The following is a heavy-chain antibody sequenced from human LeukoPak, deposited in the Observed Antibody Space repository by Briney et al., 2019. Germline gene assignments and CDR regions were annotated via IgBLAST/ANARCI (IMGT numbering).Heavy chain of an antibody. CDR2: INSDGSTT. CDR3: ARGNYYGQDY. D-gene: IGHD3-10*01. V-gene: IGHV3-74*01. Sequence: PGGSLRLSCGASGFTFSSYWMHWVRQAPGKGLVWISRINSDGSTTSYADSVKGRFTISRDNAKNTLYLQMNSLRAEDTAEYYCARGNYYGQDYWGQGTLVTVSS. CDR1: GFTFSSYW. J-gene: IGHJ4*02.